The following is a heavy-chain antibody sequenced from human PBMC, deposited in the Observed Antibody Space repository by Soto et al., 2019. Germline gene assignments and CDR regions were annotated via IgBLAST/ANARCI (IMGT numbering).Heavy chain of an antibody. CDR1: GGSISSGGYY. CDR3: ARVSSSSWPNWFDP. J-gene: IGHJ5*02. CDR2: IYYSGST. Sequence: SETLSLTCTVSGGSISSGGYYWSWIRQHPGKGLEWIGYIYYSGSTYYNPSLKSRVTISVDTSKNQFSLKLSSVTAADTAVYYCARVSSSSWPNWFDPWGQGTLVTVSS. D-gene: IGHD6-13*01. V-gene: IGHV4-31*03.